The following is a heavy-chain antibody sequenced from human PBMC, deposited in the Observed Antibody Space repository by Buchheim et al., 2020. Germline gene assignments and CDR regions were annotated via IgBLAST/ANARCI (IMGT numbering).Heavy chain of an antibody. CDR2: IYYSGST. V-gene: IGHV4-39*01. CDR3: ALGVGYCSGGSCYSTWDWFDP. CDR1: GGSISSSSYY. J-gene: IGHJ5*02. Sequence: QLQLQESGPGLVKPSETLSLTCTVSGGSISSSSYYWGWIRQPPGKGLEWIGSIYYSGSTYYNPSLKSRVTISVDTSKNQFSLKLSSVTAADTAVYYCALGVGYCSGGSCYSTWDWFDPWGQGTL. D-gene: IGHD2-15*01.